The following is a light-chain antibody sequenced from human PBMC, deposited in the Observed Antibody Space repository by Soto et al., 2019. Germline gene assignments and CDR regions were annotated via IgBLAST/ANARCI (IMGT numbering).Light chain of an antibody. CDR1: QSLLYSSNNKTY. Sequence: DIVMTQSPDSLAVSLGERATVSCKSSQSLLYSSNNKTYLAWYQQKTGQPPRLLIHWASSRESGVPDRFSGSGSWTDFTLTITSLQVEDVAIYYCQEYFIPPWTFGQGTKVEVK. J-gene: IGKJ1*01. CDR2: WAS. CDR3: QEYFIPPWT. V-gene: IGKV4-1*01.